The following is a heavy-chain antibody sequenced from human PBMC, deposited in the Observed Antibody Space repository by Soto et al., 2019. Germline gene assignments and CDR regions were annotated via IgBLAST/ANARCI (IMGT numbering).Heavy chain of an antibody. Sequence: ASVKVSCKASGYTFTSYGISWVRQAPGQGLEWMGWISAYNGNTNYAQKLQGRVTMTTDTSTSTAYMELRSLRSDDTAVYYCARDRGVVVAATTDYWGQGTLVTVSS. CDR1: GYTFTSYG. CDR3: ARDRGVVVAATTDY. V-gene: IGHV1-18*01. D-gene: IGHD2-15*01. J-gene: IGHJ4*02. CDR2: ISAYNGNT.